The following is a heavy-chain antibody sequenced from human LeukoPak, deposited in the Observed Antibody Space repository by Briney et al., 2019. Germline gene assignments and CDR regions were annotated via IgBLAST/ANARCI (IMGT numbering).Heavy chain of an antibody. Sequence: VASVQVSCKASGGTFSSYAISWVRQAPGQGLEWMGRIIPMLGIANYAQKLQGRVTITADKSTSTAHMELSSLRSEDTAVYYCARDIRFGEPHDGMGDWFDPWGQGTLHSVSS. V-gene: IGHV1-69*04. J-gene: IGHJ5*02. D-gene: IGHD3-10*01. CDR1: GGTFSSYA. CDR3: ARDIRFGEPHDGMGDWFDP. CDR2: IIPMLGIA.